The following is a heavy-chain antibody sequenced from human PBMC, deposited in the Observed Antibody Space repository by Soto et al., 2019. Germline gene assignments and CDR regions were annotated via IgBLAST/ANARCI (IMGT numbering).Heavy chain of an antibody. Sequence: QVQLVQSGAEVKKPGASVKVSCKASGYTFTSYAMHWVRQAPGQRLEWMGWINAGNGNTEYSQKFQGRVTITRDTSASTAYRELSSLRSEDTAVYYCATDLGVGAGSDSWGQGPLVTVSS. CDR1: GYTFTSYA. D-gene: IGHD1-26*01. CDR3: ATDLGVGAGSDS. J-gene: IGHJ4*02. CDR2: INAGNGNT. V-gene: IGHV1-3*01.